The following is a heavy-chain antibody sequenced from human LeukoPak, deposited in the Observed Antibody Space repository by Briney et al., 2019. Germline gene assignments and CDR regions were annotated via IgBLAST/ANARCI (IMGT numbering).Heavy chain of an antibody. D-gene: IGHD1-26*01. V-gene: IGHV3-20*04. J-gene: IGHJ5*02. Sequence: GGPLRLSCAASGFTFDDYGMSWVRQAPGKGLEWVSDINWNGGRTGYTDSVKGRFTISRDNAKNSLYLQMNSLRAEDTALYYCARVIVGATRWFDPWGQGTLVTVSS. CDR1: GFTFDDYG. CDR2: INWNGGRT. CDR3: ARVIVGATRWFDP.